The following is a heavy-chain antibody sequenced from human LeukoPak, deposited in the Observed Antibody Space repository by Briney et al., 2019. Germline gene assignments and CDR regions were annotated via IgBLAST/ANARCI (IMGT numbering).Heavy chain of an antibody. Sequence: GGSLRLSCVASGSGFSDQYMDWVRQAPGKGLEWVGRIANIGNGYMTEYAASVKGRFTISRDDSKNSLYLHMNSLKTEDTAVYSCTRGYSGVSRYAFDIWGQGTMVTVSS. J-gene: IGHJ3*02. CDR1: GSGFSDQY. CDR3: TRGYSGVSRYAFDI. CDR2: IANIGNGYMT. V-gene: IGHV3-72*01. D-gene: IGHD5-12*01.